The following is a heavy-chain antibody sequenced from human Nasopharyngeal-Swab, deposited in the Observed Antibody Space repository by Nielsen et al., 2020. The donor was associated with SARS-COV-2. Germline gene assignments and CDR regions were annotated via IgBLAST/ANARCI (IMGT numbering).Heavy chain of an antibody. CDR3: ARGHYDHWTGLDV. D-gene: IGHD3/OR15-3a*01. CDR2: INSDGSST. J-gene: IGHJ6*04. V-gene: IGHV3-74*01. CDR1: GFTFSSYW. Sequence: GESLKISCAASGFTFSSYWMHWVRQAPGKGLVWVSRINSDGSSTSYADSVKGRFTISRDNAKNTLYLQMNSLRADDTAAYYCARGHYDHWTGLDVWGEGTTVTVSS.